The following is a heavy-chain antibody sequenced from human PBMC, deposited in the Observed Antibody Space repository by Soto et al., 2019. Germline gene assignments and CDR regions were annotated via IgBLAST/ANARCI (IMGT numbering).Heavy chain of an antibody. D-gene: IGHD5-18*01. Sequence: QVQLVQSGAEVKKPGASVKVSCKASGYTFTGYYMHWVRQAPGQGLEWMGWINPNSGGTNYAQKFKGRVTMTRDTSISTAYMELSRLRSDDTAVYYGARGGLIQPRGYYYGMDVWGQGTTVTVSS. J-gene: IGHJ6*02. CDR1: GYTFTGYY. CDR2: INPNSGGT. CDR3: ARGGLIQPRGYYYGMDV. V-gene: IGHV1-2*02.